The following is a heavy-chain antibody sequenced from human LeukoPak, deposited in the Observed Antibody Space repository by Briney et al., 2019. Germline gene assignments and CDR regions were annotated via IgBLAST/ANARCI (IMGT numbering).Heavy chain of an antibody. CDR2: IWYDGSNK. CDR3: ARDVSAALDY. V-gene: IGHV3-33*08. Sequence: GGSLRLSCAASGFTFSSYAMSWVRQAPGKGLEWVAVIWYDGSNKYYADSVKGRFTISRDNSKNTLYLQMNSLRAEDTAVYYCARDVSAALDYWGQGTLVTVSS. D-gene: IGHD6-13*01. J-gene: IGHJ4*02. CDR1: GFTFSSYA.